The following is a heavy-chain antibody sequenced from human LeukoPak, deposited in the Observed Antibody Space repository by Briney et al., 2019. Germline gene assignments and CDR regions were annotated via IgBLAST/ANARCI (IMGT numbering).Heavy chain of an antibody. Sequence: GGSLRLSCAASGFTFSSYSMNWVRQAPGKGLEWVSSISSSGSYIYYADSVKGRFTISRDNAKNSLYLQMNSLRAEDTAVYYCAILEWPRYYYYMDVWGKGTAVTVSS. CDR2: ISSSGSYI. D-gene: IGHD3-3*01. CDR1: GFTFSSYS. V-gene: IGHV3-21*01. CDR3: AILEWPRYYYYMDV. J-gene: IGHJ6*03.